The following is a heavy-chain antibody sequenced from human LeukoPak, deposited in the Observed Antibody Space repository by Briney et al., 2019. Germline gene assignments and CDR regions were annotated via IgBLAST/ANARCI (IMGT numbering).Heavy chain of an antibody. CDR2: INPSGGST. Sequence: EASVKVSCKASGYTFTNYNIHWVRQAPGRGLEWMGIINPSGGSTSYAQKFQGRVTMTRDTSTSTVYMELSSLRSEDTAVYYCARYIYGYLHYWGQGTLVTVSS. J-gene: IGHJ4*02. CDR1: GYTFTNYN. V-gene: IGHV1-46*01. D-gene: IGHD5-18*01. CDR3: ARYIYGYLHY.